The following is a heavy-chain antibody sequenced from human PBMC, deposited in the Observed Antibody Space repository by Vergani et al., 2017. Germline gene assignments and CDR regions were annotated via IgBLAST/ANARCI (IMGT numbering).Heavy chain of an antibody. Sequence: QITLKESGPTLVKPTQTLTLTCTFSGFSLSTSGVGVGWIRQPPGKALEWLALIYWDDDKRYSPSLQSRLTITKDTAKNQVVLTMASMGPVETATYYGAHSPSLAVVGRFLGWLRGPHNWFDPWGQGTLVTVSS. V-gene: IGHV2-5*02. J-gene: IGHJ5*02. CDR2: IYWDDDK. CDR3: AHSPSLAVVGRFLGWLRGPHNWFDP. D-gene: IGHD3-3*01. CDR1: GFSLSTSGVG.